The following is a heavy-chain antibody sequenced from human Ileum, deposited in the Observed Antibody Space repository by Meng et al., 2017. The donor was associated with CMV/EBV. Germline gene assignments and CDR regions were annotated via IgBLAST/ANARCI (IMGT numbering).Heavy chain of an antibody. CDR1: GFTFSNYW. D-gene: IGHD5-24*01. CDR3: AREADGYNSRYFDY. CDR2: ITDDSNYI. Sequence: GGSLRLSCAASGFTFSNYWMHWVRQAPGKGLEWVSSITDDSNYIYYPDSVKGRFTISRDDAKNSLYLQMHSLRADDTAVYYCAREADGYNSRYFDYWGERWSPSPQ. J-gene: IGHJ4*01. V-gene: IGHV3-21*01.